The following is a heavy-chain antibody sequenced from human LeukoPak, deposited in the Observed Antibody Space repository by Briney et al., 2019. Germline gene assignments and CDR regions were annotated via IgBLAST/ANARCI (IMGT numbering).Heavy chain of an antibody. D-gene: IGHD2-2*01. CDR2: IYHSGST. Sequence: SETLSLTCTVSGYSISSGYYWGWIRQPPGKGLEWIGSIYHSGSTYYNPSLKSRVTISVDTSKNQFSLKLSSVTAADTAVYYCARDHSGLIPAASEYYYYMDVWGQGTMVTVSS. CDR1: GYSISSGYY. V-gene: IGHV4-38-2*02. CDR3: ARDHSGLIPAASEYYYYMDV. J-gene: IGHJ6*03.